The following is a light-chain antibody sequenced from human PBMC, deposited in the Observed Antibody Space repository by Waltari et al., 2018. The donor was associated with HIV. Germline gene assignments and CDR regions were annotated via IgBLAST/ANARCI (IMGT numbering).Light chain of an antibody. Sequence: DAQMTQSPSTLSASVGDRVTISCRTSQSIGSWLAWFQQKPGKAPRLLISKASSLEDGVPSRFSGSGSGTEFTLTISSLQPDDFATYYCQQYNRYCTFGQGTKVEI. CDR2: KAS. CDR1: QSIGSW. CDR3: QQYNRYCT. V-gene: IGKV1-5*03. J-gene: IGKJ1*01.